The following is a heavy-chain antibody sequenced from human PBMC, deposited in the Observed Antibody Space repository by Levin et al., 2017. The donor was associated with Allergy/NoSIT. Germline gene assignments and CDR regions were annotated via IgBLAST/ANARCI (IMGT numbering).Heavy chain of an antibody. CDR2: ISYSGNT. V-gene: IGHV4-39*01. J-gene: IGHJ4*02. CDR1: GDSIIGNDDF. Sequence: GSLRLSCSVSGDSIIGNDDFWGWIRQPPGEGLEWIGSISYSGNTYYNASLQSRVTIAVDTSRNQFFLKLMSLTAADTAVYFCARVRGSRAYGADFDSWGQGTLVTVSS. D-gene: IGHD5-12*01. CDR3: ARVRGSRAYGADFDS.